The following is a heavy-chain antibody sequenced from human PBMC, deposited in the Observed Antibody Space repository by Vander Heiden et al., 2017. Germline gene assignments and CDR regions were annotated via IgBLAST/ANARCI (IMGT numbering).Heavy chain of an antibody. D-gene: IGHD3-22*01. CDR3: ARVNGYYDSSGRDAFDI. CDR1: GFTFSRDV. V-gene: IGHV3-7*01. J-gene: IGHJ3*02. CDR2: IKQDGSEK. Sequence: EVQLVGSGGGLVQPGGSLRLSCADSGFTFSRDVGSWVRQAPGKGLEWVTNIKQDGSEKYYVDSVKGRFTISRDNAKNSLYLQMNSLRAEDTAVYYCARVNGYYDSSGRDAFDIWGQGTMVTVSS.